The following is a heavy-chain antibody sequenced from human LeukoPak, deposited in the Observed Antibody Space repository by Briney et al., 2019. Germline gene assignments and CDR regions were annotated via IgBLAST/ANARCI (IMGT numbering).Heavy chain of an antibody. Sequence: ASVKVSCRASGYTFTGYYMHWVRQAAGQGLEWMGWINPNSGGTNYAQKFQGWVTMTRDTSISTAYMELSRLRSDDTAVYYCAREDSSGWYGRSGAFDIWGQGTMVTVSS. J-gene: IGHJ3*02. CDR2: INPNSGGT. CDR3: AREDSSGWYGRSGAFDI. D-gene: IGHD6-19*01. CDR1: GYTFTGYY. V-gene: IGHV1-2*04.